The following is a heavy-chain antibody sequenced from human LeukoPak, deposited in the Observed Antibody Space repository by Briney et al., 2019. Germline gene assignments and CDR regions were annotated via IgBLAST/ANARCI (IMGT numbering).Heavy chain of an antibody. Sequence: GGSLRLSCAASGFTFDDYAMHWVRQAPGKGLEWVSGISWNSGSLGYADSVKGRFTISRDNAKNSLYLQMNSLRAEDTAVYYCARDLGGTSAFDIWGQGTMVTVSS. CDR2: ISWNSGSL. V-gene: IGHV3-9*01. D-gene: IGHD1-26*01. CDR3: ARDLGGTSAFDI. CDR1: GFTFDDYA. J-gene: IGHJ3*02.